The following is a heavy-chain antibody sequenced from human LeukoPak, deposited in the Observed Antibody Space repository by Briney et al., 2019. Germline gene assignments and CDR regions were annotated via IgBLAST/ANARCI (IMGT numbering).Heavy chain of an antibody. Sequence: QTGGSLRLSCAASGFTFSSYSMNWVRQAPGKGLEWVSYINSISNTIYYADSVMGRFTISRDNAKNSLYLQMNSLRAEDTAVYYCASRGNYYDSSGYFFYWGQGTLVTVSS. J-gene: IGHJ4*02. CDR1: GFTFSSYS. D-gene: IGHD3-22*01. V-gene: IGHV3-48*01. CDR2: INSISNTI. CDR3: ASRGNYYDSSGYFFY.